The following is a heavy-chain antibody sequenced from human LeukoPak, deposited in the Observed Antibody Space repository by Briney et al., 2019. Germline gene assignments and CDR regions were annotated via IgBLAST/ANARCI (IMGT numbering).Heavy chain of an antibody. V-gene: IGHV4-59*01. CDR1: GGSFSGYY. CDR2: IYYSGST. CDR3: ARGSRFDP. J-gene: IGHJ5*02. Sequence: PSETLSLTCAVYGGSFSGYYWNWIRQPPGKGLEWIGYIYYSGSTNYNPSLKSRVTISVDTSKNQFSLKLSSVTAADTAVYYCARGSRFDPWGQGTLVTVSS.